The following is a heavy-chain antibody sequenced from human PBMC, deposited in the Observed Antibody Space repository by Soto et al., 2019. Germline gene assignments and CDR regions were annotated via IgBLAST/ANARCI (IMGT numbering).Heavy chain of an antibody. Sequence: PGGSLRLSCAAPGFTFSSYAMHWVRQAPGKGLEWVAVISYDGSNKYYADSVKGRFTISRDNSKNTLYLQMNSLRAEDTAVYYCAREGSWRTVDYWGQGTLVTVSS. CDR1: GFTFSSYA. CDR2: ISYDGSNK. V-gene: IGHV3-30-3*01. J-gene: IGHJ4*02. D-gene: IGHD6-13*01. CDR3: AREGSWRTVDY.